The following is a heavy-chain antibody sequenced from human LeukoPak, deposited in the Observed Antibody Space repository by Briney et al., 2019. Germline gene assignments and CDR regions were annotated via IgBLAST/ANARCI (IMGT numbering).Heavy chain of an antibody. V-gene: IGHV3-53*01. J-gene: IGHJ4*02. D-gene: IGHD6-19*01. Sequence: SGGSLRLSCAASGFTVSSNYMSWVRQAPGKGLEWVSVIYSGGSTYYADSVKGRFTISRDNSKNTLYLQMNSLRAEDTAVYYCARGGIAVAGPVDYWGQGTLVTVSS. CDR3: ARGGIAVAGPVDY. CDR2: IYSGGST. CDR1: GFTVSSNY.